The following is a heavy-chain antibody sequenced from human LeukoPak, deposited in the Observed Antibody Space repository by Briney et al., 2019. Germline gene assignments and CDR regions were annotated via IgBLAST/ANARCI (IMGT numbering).Heavy chain of an antibody. Sequence: SETLSLTCTVSGYSIISGYYWGWIRQPPGKGLEWIGSIYHSGSTYYNPSLKSRVTISVDTSKNQFSLKLSSVTAADTAVYYCARDYDILTGDYAFDIWGQGTMVAVSS. D-gene: IGHD3-9*01. CDR1: GYSIISGYY. CDR3: ARDYDILTGDYAFDI. V-gene: IGHV4-38-2*02. J-gene: IGHJ3*02. CDR2: IYHSGST.